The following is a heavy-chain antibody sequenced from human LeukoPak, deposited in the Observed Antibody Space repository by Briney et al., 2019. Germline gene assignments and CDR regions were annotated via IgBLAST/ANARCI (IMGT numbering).Heavy chain of an antibody. CDR3: ARSYSSSRGTFDY. D-gene: IGHD6-6*01. J-gene: IGHJ4*02. V-gene: IGHV3-66*01. CDR1: RLIVSSNY. Sequence: QTGGSLRLSCAASRLIVSSNYMAWVRQAPGKGLEWVSVIYSGGNTYYADSVKGRFTISRDNSKNTLYLQMNSLRAEDTAVYYCARSYSSSRGTFDYWGQGTLVTVSS. CDR2: IYSGGNT.